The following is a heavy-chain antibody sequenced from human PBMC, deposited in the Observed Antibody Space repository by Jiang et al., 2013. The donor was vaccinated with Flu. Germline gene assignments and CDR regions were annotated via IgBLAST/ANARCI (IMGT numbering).Heavy chain of an antibody. J-gene: IGHJ3*02. CDR3: ARDYGSYYYAFDI. CDR1: GGSFSGYY. D-gene: IGHD1-26*01. CDR2: INHSGST. V-gene: IGHV4-34*01. Sequence: ELLKPSETLSLTCAVYGGSFSGYYWSWIRQPPGKGLEWIGEINHSGSTNYNPSLKSRVTISVDTSKNQFSLKLSSVTAADTAVYYCARDYGSYYYAFDIWGQ.